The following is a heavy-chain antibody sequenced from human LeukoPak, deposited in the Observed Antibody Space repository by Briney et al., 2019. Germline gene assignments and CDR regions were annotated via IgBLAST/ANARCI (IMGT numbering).Heavy chain of an antibody. CDR1: GGTFSSYA. CDR2: IIPIFGTA. Sequence: ASVKVSCKASGGTFSSYAISWARQAPGQGLEWMGRIIPIFGTANYAQKFQGRVTITTDESTSTAYMELSSLRSEDTAVYYCARDLLITYWFDPWGQGTLVTVSS. V-gene: IGHV1-69*05. CDR3: ARDLLITYWFDP. J-gene: IGHJ5*02. D-gene: IGHD3-16*01.